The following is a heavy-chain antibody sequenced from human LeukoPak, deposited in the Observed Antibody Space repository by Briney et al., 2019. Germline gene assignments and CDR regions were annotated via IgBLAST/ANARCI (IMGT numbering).Heavy chain of an antibody. CDR3: TRARSEYYDSSGWDY. D-gene: IGHD3-22*01. CDR1: GFRFRDYW. J-gene: IGHJ4*02. Sequence: QPGGSLRLSCAVSGFRFRDYWMHWVRQAPGKGLVWVSRINFDGRNTNYAGSVRGRFTISRDNAKNTVYLQMNNLRVEDTALFYCTRARSEYYDSSGWDYWGQGTQVTVSS. CDR2: INFDGRNT. V-gene: IGHV3-74*01.